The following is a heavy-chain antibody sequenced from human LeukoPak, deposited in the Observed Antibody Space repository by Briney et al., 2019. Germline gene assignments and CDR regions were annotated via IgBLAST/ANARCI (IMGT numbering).Heavy chain of an antibody. Sequence: GGSLRLSCAASGFTFSSYAMSWVRQAPGKGLEWVGRIKSKTDGGTTDYAAPVKSRFTISRDDSKNTLYLQMNSLKTEDTAVYYCTTEYRGSSFLWGQGTLVTVSS. D-gene: IGHD1-26*01. CDR1: GFTFSSYA. V-gene: IGHV3-15*01. CDR2: IKSKTDGGTT. CDR3: TTEYRGSSFL. J-gene: IGHJ4*02.